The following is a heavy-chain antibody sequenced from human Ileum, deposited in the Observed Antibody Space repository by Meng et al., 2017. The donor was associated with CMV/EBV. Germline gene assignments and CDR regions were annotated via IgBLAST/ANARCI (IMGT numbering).Heavy chain of an antibody. CDR3: ARGPGASTREGFDY. CDR2: FYSSDTY. D-gene: IGHD1-26*01. CDR1: GGSVNNYD. V-gene: IGHV4-4*07. Sequence: QLQESGPGLVKPSETLSLTCPVSGGSVNNYDWSWIRQSAGKGLEWIGRFYSSDTYNYHPSLDSRVTMSLDTSKNQFSLNLRSVTAADTVTYYCARGPGASTREGFDYWGLGTLVTASS. J-gene: IGHJ4*02.